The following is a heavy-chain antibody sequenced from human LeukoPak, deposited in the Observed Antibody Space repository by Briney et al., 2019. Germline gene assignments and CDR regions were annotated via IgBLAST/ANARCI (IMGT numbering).Heavy chain of an antibody. J-gene: IGHJ4*02. D-gene: IGHD3-22*01. Sequence: GASVKVSFKASGGIFSSYAISWVRQAPGQGLEWMGGIIPIFGTANYAQKFQGRVTITTDESTITAYMELSSLRSEDTAVYYCARDFYDSSGYYYLFDYWGQGTLVTVSS. CDR1: GGIFSSYA. CDR2: IIPIFGTA. V-gene: IGHV1-69*05. CDR3: ARDFYDSSGYYYLFDY.